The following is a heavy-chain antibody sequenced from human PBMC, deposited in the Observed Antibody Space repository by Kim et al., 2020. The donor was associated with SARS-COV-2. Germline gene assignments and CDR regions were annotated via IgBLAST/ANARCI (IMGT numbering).Heavy chain of an antibody. CDR1: GFTFSSCA. CDR3: AKLDYGCRD. CDR2: ISYDGSNK. Sequence: GGSLRLSCAASGFTFSSCAIHWVRQAPGKGLEWVAVISYDGSNKNYADSVKGRFTISRDNSKNTLYLQMNSLRAEDTAVYYCAKLDYGCRDWGQGTLVTV. V-gene: IGHV3-30-3*02. D-gene: IGHD3-10*01. J-gene: IGHJ4*02.